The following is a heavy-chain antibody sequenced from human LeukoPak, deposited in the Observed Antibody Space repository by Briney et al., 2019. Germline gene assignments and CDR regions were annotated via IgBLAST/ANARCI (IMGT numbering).Heavy chain of an antibody. D-gene: IGHD5-24*01. Sequence: PSETLSLTCTVSGGSISNKYWSWIRQPPGKGLEWIGYIYYSGSTNYNPSLKSRVTILVDTSKNQFSLRLSSVTAADTAVYYCARESLTWLQSRTSWFDPWGQGTLVTVSS. CDR1: GGSISNKY. V-gene: IGHV4-59*12. CDR3: ARESLTWLQSRTSWFDP. J-gene: IGHJ5*02. CDR2: IYYSGST.